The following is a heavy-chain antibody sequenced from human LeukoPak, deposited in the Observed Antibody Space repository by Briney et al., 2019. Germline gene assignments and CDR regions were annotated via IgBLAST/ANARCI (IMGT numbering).Heavy chain of an antibody. CDR2: INPNSGGT. D-gene: IGHD3-10*01. CDR1: GYTFTGYY. V-gene: IGHV1-2*02. CDR3: ARPLWFGELSGFDP. Sequence: ASVKVSCKASGYTFTGYYMHWVRQAPGQGLEWMGWINPNSGGTNYAQKFQGRVTMTRDTSIGTAYMELSRLRSDDTAVYYCARPLWFGELSGFDPWGQGTLVTVSS. J-gene: IGHJ5*02.